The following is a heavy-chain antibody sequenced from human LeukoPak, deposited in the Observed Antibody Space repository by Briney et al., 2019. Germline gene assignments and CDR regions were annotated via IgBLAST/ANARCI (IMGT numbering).Heavy chain of an antibody. D-gene: IGHD2-2*01. CDR1: GGSISSYY. Sequence: PSETLSLTCTVSGGSISSYYWSWIRQPPGKGLEWIGYIYYSGSTNYNPSLKSRVTISVDTSKNQFSLKLSSVTAADTAVYYCARSTMTYNWFDPWGQGTLVTVSS. CDR2: IYYSGST. V-gene: IGHV4-59*13. J-gene: IGHJ5*02. CDR3: ARSTMTYNWFDP.